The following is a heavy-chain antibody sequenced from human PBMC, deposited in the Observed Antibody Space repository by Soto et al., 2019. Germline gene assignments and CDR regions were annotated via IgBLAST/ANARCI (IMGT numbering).Heavy chain of an antibody. CDR2: SSSSGSTI. J-gene: IGHJ6*02. V-gene: IGHV3-48*03. D-gene: IGHD2-8*02. CDR1: GFTFSSYE. Sequence: EVQLVESGGGLVQPGGSLRLSCAASGFTFSSYEMNWVRQAPGKGLEWGSYSSSSGSTIYYADSVKGRFTISRDNAKNSLYLQMNSLRAEDTAVYYCAGRALTPKVVWGYYYGMDVWGQGTTVTVSS. CDR3: AGRALTPKVVWGYYYGMDV.